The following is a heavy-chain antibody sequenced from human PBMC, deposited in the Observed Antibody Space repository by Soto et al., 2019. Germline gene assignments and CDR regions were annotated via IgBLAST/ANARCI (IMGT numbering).Heavy chain of an antibody. D-gene: IGHD3-22*01. CDR2: IYHSGST. CDR3: ASDAQNYYDSSGYYNV. J-gene: IGHJ4*02. CDR1: GGSISSSNW. V-gene: IGHV4-4*02. Sequence: QVQLQESGPGLVKPSGTLSLTCAVSGGSISSSNWWSWVRQPPGKGLEWIGEIYHSGSTNYNPSLKSRVTISVDKSKNQFSLEVSSVTAADTAVYYCASDAQNYYDSSGYYNVWGQGTLVTVSS.